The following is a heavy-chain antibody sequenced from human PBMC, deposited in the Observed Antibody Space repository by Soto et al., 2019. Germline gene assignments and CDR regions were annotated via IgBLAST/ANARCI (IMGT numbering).Heavy chain of an antibody. CDR1: GGSFSGYY. CDR2: INHSGTT. CDR3: AREGGSEKSFDY. Sequence: PSETLSLTCAVYGGSFSGYYWTWIRQPPGKGLEWIGEINHSGTTNYNPSLKSRVTISVDTSKNQFSLRLNSVTAADTAVYYCAREGGSEKSFDYWGQGTLVTVSS. V-gene: IGHV4-34*01. D-gene: IGHD6-19*01. J-gene: IGHJ4*02.